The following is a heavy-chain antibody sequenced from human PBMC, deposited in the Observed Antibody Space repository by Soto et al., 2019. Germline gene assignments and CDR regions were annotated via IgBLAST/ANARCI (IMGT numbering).Heavy chain of an antibody. V-gene: IGHV4-34*01. CDR1: GGSFSGYY. D-gene: IGHD5-12*01. CDR3: ARGGGLRRVPVLVMDV. J-gene: IGHJ6*02. CDR2: INHSGST. Sequence: SETLSLTCAVYGGSFSGYYWSWIRQPPGKGLEWIGEINHSGSTNYNPSLKSRVTISVDTSKNQFSLKLSSVTAADTAVYYCARGGGLRRVPVLVMDVWGQGTTVTVSS.